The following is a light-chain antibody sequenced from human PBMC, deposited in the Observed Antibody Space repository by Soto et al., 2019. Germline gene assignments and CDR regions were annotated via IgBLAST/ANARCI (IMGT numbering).Light chain of an antibody. CDR2: DVS. V-gene: IGKV1-5*01. Sequence: DIQMTQSPSTLSASVGDRVTITCRASHSISTSLAWYQQRPGRAPRLLIYDVSNLESGVSSRFSGSGSGTEFTLTITSLQPEDFAIYYCQQYDNSRTFGQGTKVDIK. CDR1: HSISTS. J-gene: IGKJ1*01. CDR3: QQYDNSRT.